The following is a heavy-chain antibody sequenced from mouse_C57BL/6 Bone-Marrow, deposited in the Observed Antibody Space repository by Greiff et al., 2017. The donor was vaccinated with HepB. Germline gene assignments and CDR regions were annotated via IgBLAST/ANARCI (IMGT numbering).Heavy chain of an antibody. D-gene: IGHD1-1*01. J-gene: IGHJ4*01. V-gene: IGHV1-64*01. CDR2: IHPNSGST. CDR1: GYTFTSYW. CDR3: ARGGYGSYYYAMDY. Sequence: VQLQQPGAELVKPGASVKLSCKASGYTFTSYWMHWVKQRPGQGLEWIGMIHPNSGSTNYNEKFKSKATLTVDKSSSTAYMQLSSLTSEDSAVYYCARGGYGSYYYAMDYWGQGTSVTVSS.